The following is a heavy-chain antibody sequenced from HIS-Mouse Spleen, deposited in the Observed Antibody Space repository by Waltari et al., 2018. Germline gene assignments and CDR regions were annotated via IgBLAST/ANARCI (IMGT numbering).Heavy chain of an antibody. CDR3: ARDFHDFWSGYYGGDKKHDAFDI. CDR1: GGSISSYY. D-gene: IGHD3-3*01. CDR2: TCTSGRP. Sequence: QVQLQESGPGLVKPSETLSLTCTVSGGSISSYYWSWIRQPAGKGREWIGRTCTSGRPNSNPSLQSRFTMSVYTSKNQFSMKLSSVTAADTAVYYCARDFHDFWSGYYGGDKKHDAFDIWGQGTMVTVSS. V-gene: IGHV4-4*07. J-gene: IGHJ3*02.